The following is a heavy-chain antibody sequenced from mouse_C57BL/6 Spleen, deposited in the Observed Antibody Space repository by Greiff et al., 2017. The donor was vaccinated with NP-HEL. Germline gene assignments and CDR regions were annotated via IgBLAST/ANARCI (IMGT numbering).Heavy chain of an antibody. J-gene: IGHJ4*01. Sequence: EVQGVESGGGLVKPGGSLKLSCAASGFTFSSYAMSWVRQTPEKRLEWVATISDGGSYTYYPDNVKGRFTISRDNAKNNLYLQMSHLKSEDTAMYYCARGVSTYYDYPWDYWGQGTSVTVSS. D-gene: IGHD2-4*01. V-gene: IGHV5-4*01. CDR1: GFTFSSYA. CDR3: ARGVSTYYDYPWDY. CDR2: ISDGGSYT.